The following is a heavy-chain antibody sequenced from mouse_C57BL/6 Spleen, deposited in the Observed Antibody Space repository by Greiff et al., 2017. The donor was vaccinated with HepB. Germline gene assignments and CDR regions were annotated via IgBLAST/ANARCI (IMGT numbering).Heavy chain of an antibody. V-gene: IGHV14-3*01. J-gene: IGHJ1*03. Sequence: VQLQQSVAELVRPGASVKLSCTASGYNIKNTYMHWVKQRPEHGLEWIGRHDPANGNTKYAPKFQGKATITADTSSNTDYLQLSSLTSEDTAIYYYARAVLLTLASNWYFDVWGTGTTVTVSS. D-gene: IGHD6-1*01. CDR3: ARAVLLTLASNWYFDV. CDR1: GYNIKNTY. CDR2: HDPANGNT.